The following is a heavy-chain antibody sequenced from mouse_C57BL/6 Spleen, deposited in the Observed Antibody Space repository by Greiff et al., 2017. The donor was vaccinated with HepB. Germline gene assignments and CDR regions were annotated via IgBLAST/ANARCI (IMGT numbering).Heavy chain of an antibody. CDR2: IYPGDGDT. CDR1: GYAFSSSW. D-gene: IGHD1-1*01. J-gene: IGHJ2*01. V-gene: IGHV1-82*01. Sequence: QVQLKESGPELVKPGASVKISCKASGYAFSSSWMNWVKQRPGKGLEWIGRIYPGDGDTNYNGKFKGKATLTADKSSSTAYMQLSSLTSEGSAVYFCARVEDYLYYFDYWGQGTTLTVSS. CDR3: ARVEDYLYYFDY.